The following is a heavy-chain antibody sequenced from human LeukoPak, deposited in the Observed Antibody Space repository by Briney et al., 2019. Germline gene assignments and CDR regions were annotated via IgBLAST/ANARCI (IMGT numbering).Heavy chain of an antibody. CDR2: IYYSGST. D-gene: IGHD2-2*01. CDR3: ARHLGYCSSTSCSPWFDP. J-gene: IGHJ5*02. CDR1: GGSISCSSYY. Sequence: PSETLSLTCTVSGGSISCSSYYWGWIRQPPGKGLEWIGSIYYSGSTYYNPSLKSRVTISVDTSKNQFSLKLSSVTAADTAVYYCARHLGYCSSTSCSPWFDPWGQGTLVTVSS. V-gene: IGHV4-39*01.